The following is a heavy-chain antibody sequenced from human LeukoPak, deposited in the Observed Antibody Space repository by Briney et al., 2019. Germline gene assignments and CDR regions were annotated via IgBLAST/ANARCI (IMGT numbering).Heavy chain of an antibody. CDR3: ARSTYSVYMDV. V-gene: IGHV1-46*01. CDR2: INPSGGST. CDR1: GYTFTSYY. D-gene: IGHD2-21*01. Sequence: ASVKVSCKAPGYTFTSYYMHWVRQAPGQGLEWMGIINPSGGSTSYAQKFQGRVTMTRDMSTSTVYMELSSLRSEDTAVYYCARSTYSVYMDVWGKGTTVTVSS. J-gene: IGHJ6*03.